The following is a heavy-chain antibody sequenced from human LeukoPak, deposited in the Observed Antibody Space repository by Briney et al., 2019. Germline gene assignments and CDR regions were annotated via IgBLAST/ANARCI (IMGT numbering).Heavy chain of an antibody. Sequence: ASVKVSCKASGYTFTSYGIRWVRQAPGQGLEWMGWISAYNGNTNYAQKLQGRVTMTTDTSTSTAYMELRSLRSDDTAVYYCARGGPSIAVAGTVDYWGQGTLVTVSS. CDR3: ARGGPSIAVAGTVDY. J-gene: IGHJ4*02. D-gene: IGHD6-19*01. CDR2: ISAYNGNT. CDR1: GYTFTSYG. V-gene: IGHV1-18*01.